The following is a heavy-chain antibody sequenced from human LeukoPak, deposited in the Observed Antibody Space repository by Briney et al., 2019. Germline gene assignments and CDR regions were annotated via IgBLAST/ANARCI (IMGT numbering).Heavy chain of an antibody. J-gene: IGHJ6*02. CDR1: GGTFSNYA. Sequence: SVKVSCKASGGTFSNYALSWVRQAPGQGLEWMGRIIVILGIADYAQKFQGRVTITADKSTTTVYMELSSLRSQDTAVYYCARDGMLRGVIDYSGMDVWGQGTTVTVSS. V-gene: IGHV1-69*04. CDR3: ARDGMLRGVIDYSGMDV. D-gene: IGHD3-10*01. CDR2: IIVILGIA.